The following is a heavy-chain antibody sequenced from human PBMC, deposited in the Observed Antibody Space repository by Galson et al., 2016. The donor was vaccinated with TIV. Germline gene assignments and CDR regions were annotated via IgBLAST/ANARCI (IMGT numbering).Heavy chain of an antibody. CDR1: GFTFGSFG. V-gene: IGHV3-30*02. J-gene: IGHJ6*02. CDR2: IRYDGSRR. CDR3: ASGVVAHTYYFYGMDV. Sequence: SLRLSCAASGFTFGSFGMHWVRQAPGKGLEWVALIRYDGSRRYYADSVKGRFTISRDDSKNTLYLQMNGLRRDDSAVYYCASGVVAHTYYFYGMDVWGQGTTVTVSS. D-gene: IGHD2-15*01.